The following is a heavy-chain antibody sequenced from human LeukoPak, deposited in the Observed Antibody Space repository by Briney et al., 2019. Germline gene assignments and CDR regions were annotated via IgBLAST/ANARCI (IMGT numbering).Heavy chain of an antibody. Sequence: GGSLRLSCAASGFTFSSYWMSWVRQAPGKGLEWVANIKQDGSEKSYVDSVKGRFTISRDNAKNSLYLQMNSLRAEDTAVYYCARLPYSSGWLLNWFDPWGQGTLVTASS. V-gene: IGHV3-7*01. J-gene: IGHJ5*02. CDR1: GFTFSSYW. CDR2: IKQDGSEK. D-gene: IGHD6-19*01. CDR3: ARLPYSSGWLLNWFDP.